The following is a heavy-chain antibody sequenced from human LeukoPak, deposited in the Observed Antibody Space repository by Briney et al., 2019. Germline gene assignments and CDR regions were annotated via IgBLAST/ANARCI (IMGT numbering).Heavy chain of an antibody. Sequence: GGSLRLSCAASGFTFTIFGLNWVRQAPGKGPEWVSYIDARSGVTYYADSVQGRFTISRDDARESVFLQMDGLRVDDTAVYYCARTYDFGRGPPGDAFDNWGPGTWVIVSA. D-gene: IGHD3-3*01. V-gene: IGHV3-48*01. CDR2: IDARSGVT. CDR3: ARTYDFGRGPPGDAFDN. CDR1: GFTFTIFG. J-gene: IGHJ3*02.